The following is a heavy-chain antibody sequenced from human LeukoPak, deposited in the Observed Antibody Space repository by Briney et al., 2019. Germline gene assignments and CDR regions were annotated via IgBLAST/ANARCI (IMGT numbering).Heavy chain of an antibody. V-gene: IGHV1-8*02. CDR2: MNPNSGNT. D-gene: IGHD6-19*01. Sequence: GASVKVSCKASGYTFTGYYMHWVRQAPGQGLEWMGWMNPNSGNTGYAQKFQGRVTMTRNTSISTAYMELSSLRSEDTAVYYCAKDAHILSGWVRCDAFDIWGQGTMVTVSS. CDR1: GYTFTGYY. J-gene: IGHJ3*02. CDR3: AKDAHILSGWVRCDAFDI.